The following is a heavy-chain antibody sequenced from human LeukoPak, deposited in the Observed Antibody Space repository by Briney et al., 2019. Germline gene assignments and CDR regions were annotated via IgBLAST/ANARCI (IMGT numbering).Heavy chain of an antibody. CDR1: GYTFTTYA. CDR2: INADNGNT. Sequence: GASVKVPCKTSGYTFTTYAIHWVRQAPGQRLEWMGWINADNGNTKYSQKFQGRVTITRDTSASTAYMELSSLRSEDTAVYYCARAIVVLPSANWFDPWGQGTPVTVSS. D-gene: IGHD2-2*01. CDR3: ARAIVVLPSANWFDP. J-gene: IGHJ5*02. V-gene: IGHV1-3*01.